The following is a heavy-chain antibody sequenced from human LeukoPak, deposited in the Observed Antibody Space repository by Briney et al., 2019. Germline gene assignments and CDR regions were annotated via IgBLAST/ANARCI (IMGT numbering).Heavy chain of an antibody. V-gene: IGHV4-34*01. J-gene: IGHJ4*02. D-gene: IGHD3-9*01. CDR1: SGSFSGYY. CDR3: ARRRYDILTGYYKGYFDY. Sequence: SETLSLTCAVYSGSFSGYYWSWIRQPPGKGLEWIGEINHSGSTNYNPSLKSRVTISVDTSKNQFSLKLSSVTAADTAVYYCARRRYDILTGYYKGYFDYWGQGTLVTVSS. CDR2: INHSGST.